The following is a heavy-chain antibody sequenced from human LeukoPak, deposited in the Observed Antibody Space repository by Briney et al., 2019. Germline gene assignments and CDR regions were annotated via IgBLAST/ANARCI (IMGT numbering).Heavy chain of an antibody. CDR1: GSPFSTYG. CDR2: ISYDGSNK. J-gene: IGHJ3*02. D-gene: IGHD3-9*01. Sequence: GGSLRLSCAASGSPFSTYGMHWVRQAPGKGLEWVAVISYDGSNKRYADSVKGRFTISRDNSKNTLYLQMNSLRAEDTAVYYCAKAFLTGYPLDSFDIWGQGTMVTVSS. CDR3: AKAFLTGYPLDSFDI. V-gene: IGHV3-30*18.